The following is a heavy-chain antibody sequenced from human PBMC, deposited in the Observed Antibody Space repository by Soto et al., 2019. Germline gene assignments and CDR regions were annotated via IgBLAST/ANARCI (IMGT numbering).Heavy chain of an antibody. CDR2: IIPIFGTA. CDR3: ARSYDSSGYRFDY. J-gene: IGHJ4*02. Sequence: ASVKVSCKASGGTFSSYAISWVRQAPGQGLEWMGGIIPIFGTANYAQKFQGRVTITADESTSTAYMELSSLRSEDTAVYYCARSYDSSGYRFDYWGQGTLVTVSS. CDR1: GGTFSSYA. D-gene: IGHD3-22*01. V-gene: IGHV1-69*13.